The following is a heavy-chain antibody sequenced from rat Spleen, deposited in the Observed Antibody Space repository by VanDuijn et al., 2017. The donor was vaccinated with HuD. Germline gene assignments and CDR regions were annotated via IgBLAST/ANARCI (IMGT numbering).Heavy chain of an antibody. CDR3: TRDRDIGTTAAPDY. V-gene: IGHV5-31*01. CDR2: ITNTGGST. Sequence: EVQLVESGGGLVQPGRSLKLSCVASGFTFNNYWMTWIRQAPGKGLEWVASITNTGGSTYYPDSVKGRFTISRDNAKSTLYLQMNSLRSEDTATYYCTRDRDIGTTAAPDYWGQGVMVTVSS. CDR1: GFTFNNYW. D-gene: IGHD1-5*01. J-gene: IGHJ2*01.